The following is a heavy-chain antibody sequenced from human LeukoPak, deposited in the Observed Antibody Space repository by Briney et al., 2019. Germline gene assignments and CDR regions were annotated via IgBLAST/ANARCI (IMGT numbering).Heavy chain of an antibody. CDR2: IYYSGST. CDR1: GASISGYY. J-gene: IGHJ3*02. CDR3: ARAGYYDSSEDAFDI. Sequence: SETLSLTCTVSGASISGYYWSWIRQPPGKGLEWIGYIYYSGSTNYNPSLKSRVTISVDTSKNQFSLKLSSVTAADTAVYYCARAGYYDSSEDAFDIWGQGTMVTVSS. V-gene: IGHV4-59*01. D-gene: IGHD3-22*01.